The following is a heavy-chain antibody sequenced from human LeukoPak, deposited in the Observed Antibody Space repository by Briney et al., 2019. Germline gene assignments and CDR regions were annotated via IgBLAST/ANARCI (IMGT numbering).Heavy chain of an antibody. Sequence: GGSLRLSCGASGFTFSSFGMSWVRQAPGKGLEWVSTISGSGDSTYYADSVKGRFTISRDNSKNTLYLQMNSLRAEDTAVYYCAKGGAVSSKSITMVRGTRRYYYYMDVWGKGTTVTISS. V-gene: IGHV3-23*01. CDR3: AKGGAVSSKSITMVRGTRRYYYYMDV. J-gene: IGHJ6*03. CDR1: GFTFSSFG. CDR2: ISGSGDST. D-gene: IGHD3-10*01.